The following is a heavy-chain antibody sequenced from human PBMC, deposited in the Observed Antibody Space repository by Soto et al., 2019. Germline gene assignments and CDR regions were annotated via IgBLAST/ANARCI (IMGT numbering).Heavy chain of an antibody. CDR2: FNVRSNYK. V-gene: IGHV3-21*01. J-gene: IGHJ4*02. CDR3: VREDGVVGASSALDS. CDR1: GFTLTTYT. Sequence: GGSLGLSCVASGFTLTTYTSNWVGQAPGTGREGGSSFNVRSNYKYYSDSVKGRFTISRHNAQNSLFLQMSRLGPEDTAVYYCVREDGVVGASSALDSWGQGTLVTVSS. D-gene: IGHD1-26*01.